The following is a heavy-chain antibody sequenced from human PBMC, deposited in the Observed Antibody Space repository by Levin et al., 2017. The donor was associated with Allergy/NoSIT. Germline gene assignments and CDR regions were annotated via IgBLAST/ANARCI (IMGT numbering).Heavy chain of an antibody. J-gene: IGHJ6*03. Sequence: ASVKVSCKASGGTFSSYAISWVRQAPGQGLEWMGGIIPIFGTANYAQKFQGRVTITADESTSTAYMELSSLRSEDTAVYYCARERQLELRSLLYVYMDVWGKGTTVTVSS. CDR1: GGTFSSYA. CDR3: ARERQLELRSLLYVYMDV. CDR2: IIPIFGTA. V-gene: IGHV1-69*13. D-gene: IGHD1-7*01.